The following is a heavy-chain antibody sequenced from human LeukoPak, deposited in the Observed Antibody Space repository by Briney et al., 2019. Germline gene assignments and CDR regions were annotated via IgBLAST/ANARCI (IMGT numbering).Heavy chain of an antibody. D-gene: IGHD1-26*01. CDR3: ARDSGSYTFDY. CDR2: ISSSSSYI. CDR1: GFTFSSYS. J-gene: IGHJ4*02. V-gene: IGHV3-21*01. Sequence: GGSLRLSCAASGFTFSSYSMNWVRQAPGKGLEWVSSISSSSSYIYYADSVKGRFTISRDNAKNSLYLQMNSLRAEDTAVYYCARDSGSYTFDYWGQGTLVTVSS.